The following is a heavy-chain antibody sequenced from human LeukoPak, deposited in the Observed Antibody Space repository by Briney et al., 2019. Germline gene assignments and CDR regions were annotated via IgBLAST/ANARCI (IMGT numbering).Heavy chain of an antibody. CDR2: LYYTGST. D-gene: IGHD1-20*01. V-gene: IGHV4-39*01. Sequence: SSETLSLTCTVSGGSMSRSPYYWGWIRQPPGKGLEWIGSLYYTGSTYYNPSLKNRVTMSVNTSKNQFSLKVPSVTAADTAVYYCARLWRMYNWNDGSPRFDPWGQGALVTVSS. CDR1: GGSMSRSPYY. CDR3: ARLWRMYNWNDGSPRFDP. J-gene: IGHJ5*02.